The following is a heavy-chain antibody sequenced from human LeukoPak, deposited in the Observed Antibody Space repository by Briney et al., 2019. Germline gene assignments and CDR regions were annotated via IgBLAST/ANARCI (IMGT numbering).Heavy chain of an antibody. CDR1: GYTFTGYN. D-gene: IGHD4-17*01. CDR3: AIVGEALDY. Sequence: GASVKVSCKASGYTFTGYNMHWVRQVPGQGLEWMGWINPNSGDTNYAQNFQGRVTMTRDTSISTAYMELNRLRSDDTAVYYRAIVGEALDYWGQGTLVTVSS. V-gene: IGHV1-2*02. CDR2: INPNSGDT. J-gene: IGHJ4*02.